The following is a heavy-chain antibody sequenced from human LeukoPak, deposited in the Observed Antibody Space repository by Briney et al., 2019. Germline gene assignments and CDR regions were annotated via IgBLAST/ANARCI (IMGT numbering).Heavy chain of an antibody. J-gene: IGHJ5*02. D-gene: IGHD5-18*01. Sequence: ASVKVSCKASGYTFTGYYMHWVRQAPGQGLEWMGWINPKSGGKNYAQKFQGRVTMTRDTSISTAYVELSRLRSDDTAVYYCARDIVMVTYWFDPWGQGTLVTVSS. V-gene: IGHV1-2*02. CDR1: GYTFTGYY. CDR3: ARDIVMVTYWFDP. CDR2: INPKSGGK.